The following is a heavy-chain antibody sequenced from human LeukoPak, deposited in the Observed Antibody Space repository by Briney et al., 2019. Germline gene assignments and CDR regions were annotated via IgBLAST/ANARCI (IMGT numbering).Heavy chain of an antibody. CDR2: ISSSSSYI. V-gene: IGHV3-21*01. Sequence: GGSLRLSCAASGFAFSSYSMNWVRQAPGKGLEWVSSISSSSSYIYYADSVKGRFTISRDNAKNSLYLQMNSLRAEDTAVYYCESSHKIYGSGSFDYWGQGTLVTVSS. D-gene: IGHD3-10*01. CDR1: GFAFSSYS. J-gene: IGHJ4*02. CDR3: ESSHKIYGSGSFDY.